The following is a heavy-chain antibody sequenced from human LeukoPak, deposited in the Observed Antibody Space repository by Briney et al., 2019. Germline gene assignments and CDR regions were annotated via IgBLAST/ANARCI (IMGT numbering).Heavy chain of an antibody. D-gene: IGHD3-10*01. CDR3: TTDPGGSGSYLLDKSDY. J-gene: IGHJ4*02. CDR1: GFHFSAHG. CDR2: ISPSGDIT. V-gene: IGHV3-23*01. Sequence: GGSLRLSCAASGFHFSAHGMNWIRQAPGKGLEWVSGISPSGDITYYADSVMGRFTISRDNRKSTVSLQMNSLRAEDTAVYYCTTDPGGSGSYLLDKSDYWGQGTLVTVSS.